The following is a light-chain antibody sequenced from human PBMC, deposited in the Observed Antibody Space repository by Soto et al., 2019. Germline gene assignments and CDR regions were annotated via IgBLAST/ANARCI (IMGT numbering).Light chain of an antibody. CDR1: QSVSSN. Sequence: IGLTQSPATVSVSPGERATLSCRASQSVSSNLAWYQHKPGQAPRLLIYDASNRATGIPGRFSGSGSGTDFTLTISSLEAEDFAVYYCQQRSNWPLLTFGGGTKVDI. CDR2: DAS. V-gene: IGKV3-11*01. J-gene: IGKJ4*01. CDR3: QQRSNWPLLT.